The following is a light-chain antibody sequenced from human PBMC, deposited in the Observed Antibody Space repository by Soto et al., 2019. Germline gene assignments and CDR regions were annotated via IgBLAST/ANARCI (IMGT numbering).Light chain of an antibody. V-gene: IGKV1-39*01. J-gene: IGKJ4*01. CDR3: QQYNTFLT. CDR2: SAS. Sequence: DVQMTQSPSSLSASVGDRITLTCRASQTIHSYLHWYQFKPGKAPQLLIQSASSLHSGVPSRFSGSGSGTEFTLTITSLQPDDFATYYCQQYNTFLTFGGGTKVDIK. CDR1: QTIHSY.